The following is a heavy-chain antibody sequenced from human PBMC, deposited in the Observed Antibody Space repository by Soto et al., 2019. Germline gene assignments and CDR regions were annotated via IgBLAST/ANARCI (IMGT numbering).Heavy chain of an antibody. D-gene: IGHD1-7*01. Sequence: GASVKVSCKASGGTFSSYAISWVRQAPGQGLEWMGGIIPIFGTANYAQKFQGRVTITADVSTSTAYMELSSLRSEDTAVYYCARLRGTGTTRRGMDVWGQGTTVTVSS. CDR1: GGTFSSYA. J-gene: IGHJ6*02. CDR2: IIPIFGTA. CDR3: ARLRGTGTTRRGMDV. V-gene: IGHV1-69*13.